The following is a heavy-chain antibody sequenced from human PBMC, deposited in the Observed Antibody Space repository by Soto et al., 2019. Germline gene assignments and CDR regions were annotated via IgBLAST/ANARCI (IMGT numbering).Heavy chain of an antibody. V-gene: IGHV3-23*01. CDR3: AKDPYPVVVVPAANGMDV. CDR1: GLTFSRYA. J-gene: IGHJ6*02. Sequence: GGSLRLSCAASGLTFSRYAMNWVRQAPGKGLEWVSVISGSGGTRYYADSVKGRFTISRDNPKGILYLQMNSLRADDTAVYYCAKDPYPVVVVPAANGMDVWGQGTTVTVSS. CDR2: ISGSGGTR. D-gene: IGHD2-2*01.